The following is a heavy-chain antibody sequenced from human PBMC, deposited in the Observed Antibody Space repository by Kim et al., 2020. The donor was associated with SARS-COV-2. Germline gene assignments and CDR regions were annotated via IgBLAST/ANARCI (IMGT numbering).Heavy chain of an antibody. CDR3: ARVVVNLDYYFDY. CDR1: GFTVSNNY. D-gene: IGHD3-22*01. CDR2: IYSGGST. V-gene: IGHV3-53*01. Sequence: GGSLRLSCAASGFTVSNNYMSWIRQAPGKGLEWVSVIYSGGSTYYADSVKGRFTISRDNSKNTLYLQMNSLRAEDTAVYYCARVVVNLDYYFDYWGQGTL. J-gene: IGHJ4*02.